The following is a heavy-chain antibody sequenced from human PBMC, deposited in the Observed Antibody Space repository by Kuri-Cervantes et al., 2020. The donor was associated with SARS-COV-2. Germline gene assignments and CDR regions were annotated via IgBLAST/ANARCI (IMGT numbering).Heavy chain of an antibody. CDR3: ALTKDTAMVTLDY. D-gene: IGHD5-18*01. CDR1: GSTFSGHW. CDR2: INPDGSYT. J-gene: IGHJ4*02. Sequence: GGSLRLSCAASGSTFSGHWIHWVRQAPGKGLVWVSRINPDGSYTNNADSVKGRFTLSRDNAKNMLFLQMNSLRAEDTAVYYCALTKDTAMVTLDYWGQGTLVTVSS. V-gene: IGHV3-74*01.